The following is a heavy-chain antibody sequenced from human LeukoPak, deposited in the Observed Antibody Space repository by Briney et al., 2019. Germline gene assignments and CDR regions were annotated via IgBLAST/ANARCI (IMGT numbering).Heavy chain of an antibody. CDR2: MNPNSGNT. CDR3: ARDFNGGATSVDY. CDR1: GYTFTSYD. V-gene: IGHV1-8*01. J-gene: IGHJ4*02. Sequence: ASVKVSCKASGYTFTSYDINWVRQATGQGLEWMGWMNPNSGNTGYAQKFQGRVTMTRNTSISTAYMELRSLRSDDTAVYYCARDFNGGATSVDYWGQGTLVTVSS. D-gene: IGHD1-26*01.